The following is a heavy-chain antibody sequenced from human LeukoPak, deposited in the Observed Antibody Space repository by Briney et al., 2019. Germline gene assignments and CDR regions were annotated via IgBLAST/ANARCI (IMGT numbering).Heavy chain of an antibody. CDR3: ARGAKQQLALNWFDP. CDR2: IYYSGST. CDR1: GGSISSSSYY. V-gene: IGHV4-39*01. J-gene: IGHJ5*02. Sequence: SETLSLTCTVSGGSISSSSYYWGWIRQPPGKGLEWIGSIYYSGSTYYNPSLKSRVTISVDTSKNQFSLKLSSVTAADTAVYYCARGAKQQLALNWFDPWGQGTLVTVSS. D-gene: IGHD6-13*01.